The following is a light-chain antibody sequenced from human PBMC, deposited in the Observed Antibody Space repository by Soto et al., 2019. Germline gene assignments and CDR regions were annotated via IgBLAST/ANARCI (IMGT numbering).Light chain of an antibody. J-gene: IGLJ3*02. CDR1: SSDVGAHNY. CDR2: DVN. CDR3: SSYAGGNNWV. V-gene: IGLV2-8*01. Sequence: QSVLTQPPSASWSPGQSLTISCTGTSSDVGAHNYVSWYQQNPGKAPKLMLYDVNKRPSGVPDRFSGSKSGNTASLTVSGLQAEDEADYYCSSYAGGNNWVFGGGTKVTVL.